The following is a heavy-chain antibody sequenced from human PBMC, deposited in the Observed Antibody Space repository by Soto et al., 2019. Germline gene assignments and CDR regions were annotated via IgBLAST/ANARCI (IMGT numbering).Heavy chain of an antibody. J-gene: IGHJ6*02. CDR2: ISSSSSTI. CDR1: GFTFSSYS. Sequence: GGSLRLSCAASGFTFSSYSMNWVRQAPGKGLEWVSYISSSSSTIYYADSVKGRFTISRDNAKNSLYLQMNSLRDEDTAVYYCAREIMITFGGVIAPAYGMDVWGQGATVTVSS. CDR3: AREIMITFGGVIAPAYGMDV. V-gene: IGHV3-48*02. D-gene: IGHD3-16*02.